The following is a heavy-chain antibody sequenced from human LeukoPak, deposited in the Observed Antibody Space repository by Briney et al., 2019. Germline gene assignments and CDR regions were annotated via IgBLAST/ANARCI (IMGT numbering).Heavy chain of an antibody. CDR3: ASGLGNIYPDAFDI. D-gene: IGHD1/OR15-1a*01. CDR2: IIPIFGTA. V-gene: IGHV1-69*05. Sequence: GSSVKVSCKASGGTFSSYAISWVRQAPGQGLEWMGGIIPIFGTANYAQKFQGRVTITTDESTSTAYMELSSLRSEDTAVYYCASGLGNIYPDAFDIWGQGTMVTVSS. J-gene: IGHJ3*02. CDR1: GGTFSSYA.